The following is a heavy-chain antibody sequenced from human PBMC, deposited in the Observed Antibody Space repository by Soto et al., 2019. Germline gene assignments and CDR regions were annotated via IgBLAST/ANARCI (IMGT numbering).Heavy chain of an antibody. D-gene: IGHD2-15*01. CDR3: ARLRGGTAGCSGGSCYFNWFDP. CDR1: GGSISSSSYY. V-gene: IGHV4-39*01. CDR2: IYYSGST. Sequence: ETLSLTCTVSGGSISSSSYYWGWIRQPPGKGLEWIGSIYYSGSTYYNPSLKSRVTISVDTSKNQFSLKLSSVTAADTAVYYCARLRGGTAGCSGGSCYFNWFDPWGQGTLVTVSS. J-gene: IGHJ5*02.